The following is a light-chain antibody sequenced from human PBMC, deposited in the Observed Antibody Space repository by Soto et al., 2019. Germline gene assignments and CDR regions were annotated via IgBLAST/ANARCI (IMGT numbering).Light chain of an antibody. Sequence: SQMNQLYSPLSATVGDKGTLTFRASQDIRKGLGWYQQKPGKAPKLVIYAASNLQSGVPSRFSGSGSGTDFTLTISSLQPEDFATYYCLQDYDYPFTFGPGTKVDI. J-gene: IGKJ3*01. CDR1: QDIRKG. CDR3: LQDYDYPFT. V-gene: IGKV1-6*01. CDR2: AAS.